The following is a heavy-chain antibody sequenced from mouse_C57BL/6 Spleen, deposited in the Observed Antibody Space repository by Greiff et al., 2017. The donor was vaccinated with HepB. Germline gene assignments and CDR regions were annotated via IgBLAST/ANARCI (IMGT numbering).Heavy chain of an antibody. V-gene: IGHV10-3*01. CDR3: VRGKERTGSSYFDY. J-gene: IGHJ2*01. Sequence: DVMLVESGGGLVQPKGSLKLSCAASGFTFNTYAMHWVRQAPGKGLEWVARIRSKSSNYATYYADSVKDRFTISRDDSQSMLYMQMNNLKTEDTAMYYCVRGKERTGSSYFDYWGQGTTLTVSS. CDR2: IRSKSSNYAT. D-gene: IGHD1-1*01. CDR1: GFTFNTYA.